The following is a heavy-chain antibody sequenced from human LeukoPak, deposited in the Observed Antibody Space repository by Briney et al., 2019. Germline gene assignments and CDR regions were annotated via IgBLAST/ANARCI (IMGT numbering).Heavy chain of an antibody. V-gene: IGHV4-59*11. CDR1: GGSISSHY. D-gene: IGHD4-17*01. CDR2: IYYSGST. Sequence: SETLSLTCTVSGGSISSHYWSWIRQPPGKGLEWIGYIYYSGSTNYNPPLKSRVTISVDTSKNQFSLKLSSVTAADTAVYYCARGLYGDVLDYWGQGTLVTVSS. J-gene: IGHJ4*02. CDR3: ARGLYGDVLDY.